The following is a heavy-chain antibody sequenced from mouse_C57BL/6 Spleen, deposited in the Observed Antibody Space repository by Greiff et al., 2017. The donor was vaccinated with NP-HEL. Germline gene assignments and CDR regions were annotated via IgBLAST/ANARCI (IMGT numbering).Heavy chain of an antibody. CDR1: GFSLTSYG. CDR3: ARGDYGNYPWFAY. Sequence: VKLMESGPGLVQPSQSLSITCTVSGFSLTSYGVHWVRQSPGKGLEWLGVIWSGGSTDYNAAFISRLSISKDNSKSQVFFKMNSLQADDTAIYYCARGDYGNYPWFAYWGQGTLVTVSA. J-gene: IGHJ3*01. D-gene: IGHD2-1*01. V-gene: IGHV2-2*01. CDR2: IWSGGST.